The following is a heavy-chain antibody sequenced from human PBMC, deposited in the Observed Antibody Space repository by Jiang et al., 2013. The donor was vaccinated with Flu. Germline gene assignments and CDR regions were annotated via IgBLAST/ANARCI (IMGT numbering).Heavy chain of an antibody. J-gene: IGHJ6*02. CDR3: AKDLKYSSSWYVTPGYYGMDV. V-gene: IGHV3-30*18. Sequence: RSLRLSCAASGFTFSSYGMHWVRQAPGKGLEWVAVISYDGSNKYYADSVKGRFTISRDNSKNTLYLQMNSLRAEDTAVYYCAKDLKYSSSWYVTPGYYGMDVWGQGTTVTVSS. CDR2: ISYDGSNK. D-gene: IGHD6-13*01. CDR1: GFTFSSYG.